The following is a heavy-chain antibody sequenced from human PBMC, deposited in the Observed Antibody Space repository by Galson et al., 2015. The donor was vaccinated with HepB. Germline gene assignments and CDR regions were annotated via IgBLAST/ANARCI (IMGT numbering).Heavy chain of an antibody. CDR2: IYYSGST. CDR1: GGSISSYY. D-gene: IGHD1-26*01. J-gene: IGHJ3*02. CDR3: ARDGRRVNDAFDI. Sequence: SETLSLTCTVSGGSISSYYWSWIRQPPGKGLEWIGYIYYSGSTNYNPSLKSRVTISVDTSKNQFSLKLSSVTAADTAVYYCARDGRRVNDAFDIWGQGTMVTVSS. V-gene: IGHV4-59*01.